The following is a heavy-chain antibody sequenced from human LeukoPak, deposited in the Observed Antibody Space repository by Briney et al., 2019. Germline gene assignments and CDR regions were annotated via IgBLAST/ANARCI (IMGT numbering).Heavy chain of an antibody. CDR1: GFTFSSYA. CDR2: ISGSGGST. D-gene: IGHD3-10*01. J-gene: IGHJ5*02. CDR3: AQDNGTGDDWFDP. Sequence: QPGGSLRLSCAASGFTFSSYAMSWVRQAPGKGLEWVSDISGSGGSTYYAHSVKGRFPISRDNSQNQLYLQMKSLRAEETALYYCAQDNGTGDDWFDPWGQGTLLTVP. V-gene: IGHV3-23*01.